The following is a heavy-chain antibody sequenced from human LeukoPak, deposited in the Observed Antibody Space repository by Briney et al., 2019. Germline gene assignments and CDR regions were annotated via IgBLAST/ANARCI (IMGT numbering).Heavy chain of an antibody. CDR2: IIPIFGTA. J-gene: IGHJ4*02. CDR1: GGTFSSYA. D-gene: IGHD3-9*01. V-gene: IGHV1-69*01. CDR3: ARVETYYDILTGYYYFDY. Sequence: SVEVSCKASGGTFSSYAISWVRQAPGQGLEWMGGIIPIFGTANYAQKFQGRVTITADESTSTAYMELSSLRSEDTAVYYCARVETYYDILTGYYYFDYWGQGTLVTVSS.